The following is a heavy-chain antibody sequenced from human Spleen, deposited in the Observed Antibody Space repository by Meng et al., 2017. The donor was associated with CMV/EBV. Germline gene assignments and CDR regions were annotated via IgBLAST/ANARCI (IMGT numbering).Heavy chain of an antibody. Sequence: SETLSLTCAVYGGSFSGYYWSWIRQPPGKGLEWIGEINHSGITNYNPSLKSRVTISVDTSKNQFSLKLSSVTAADTAVYYCARAGYYYYGMDVWGQGTTVTVSS. D-gene: IGHD3-10*01. J-gene: IGHJ6*02. V-gene: IGHV4-34*01. CDR3: ARAGYYYYGMDV. CDR2: INHSGIT. CDR1: GGSFSGYY.